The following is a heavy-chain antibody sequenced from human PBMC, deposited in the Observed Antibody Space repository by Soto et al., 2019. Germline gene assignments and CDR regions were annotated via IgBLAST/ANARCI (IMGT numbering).Heavy chain of an antibody. J-gene: IGHJ4*02. CDR1: GFTFSNYA. Sequence: EVQLLESGGGLVQPGGSLRLSCAASGFTFSNYAMTWVRQAPGKGLEWVSAISGTGGRTYYADSVKGRFTFSRDNSKHTLYLQMNSLRAEDTAVYYCAKVANYDYIWGSHFDYWGQGTLVTVSS. CDR2: ISGTGGRT. D-gene: IGHD3-16*01. CDR3: AKVANYDYIWGSHFDY. V-gene: IGHV3-23*01.